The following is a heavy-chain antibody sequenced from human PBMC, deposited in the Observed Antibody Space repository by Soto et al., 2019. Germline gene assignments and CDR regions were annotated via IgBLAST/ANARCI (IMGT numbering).Heavy chain of an antibody. D-gene: IGHD6-19*01. Sequence: EVQLVESGGGLVKPGGSLRLSCAASGFTFSTYNMNWVRQAPGKGLEWVSSISGSSSFMEYADSVTGRFTISRDNAKNSLYLQMNSLRAEDTAVYYCARDRGTAVAGTEDWGQGTLVTVSS. J-gene: IGHJ4*02. CDR2: ISGSSSFM. CDR1: GFTFSTYN. CDR3: ARDRGTAVAGTED. V-gene: IGHV3-21*01.